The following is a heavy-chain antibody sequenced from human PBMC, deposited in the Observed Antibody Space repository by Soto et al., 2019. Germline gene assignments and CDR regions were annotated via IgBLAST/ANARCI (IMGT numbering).Heavy chain of an antibody. D-gene: IGHD2-15*01. J-gene: IGHJ5*02. CDR1: GGSISSYY. CDR2: IYYSGST. Sequence: SETLSLTCTVSGGSISSYYWSWIRQPPGKGLEWIGYIYYSGSTNYNPSLKSRVTISVDTSKNQFSLKLSSVTAADTAVYYCARIGVGSWYGWFDPWGQGTLVTVSS. CDR3: ARIGVGSWYGWFDP. V-gene: IGHV4-59*08.